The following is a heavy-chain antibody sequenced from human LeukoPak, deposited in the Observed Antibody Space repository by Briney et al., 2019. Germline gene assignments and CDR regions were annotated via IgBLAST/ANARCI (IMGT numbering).Heavy chain of an antibody. CDR2: TSAYNGYT. V-gene: IGHV1-18*01. CDR3: ARDLPADTGYETHDY. J-gene: IGHJ4*02. Sequence: ASVKVSCKTSGYTFTNYGISWVRQAPGQGLEWVGWTSAYNGYTDYAQKFQGRVTMTTDSSTSTAYMELRSLRSDDTAVYYCARDLPADTGYETHDYWGQGTLVTVSS. CDR1: GYTFTNYG. D-gene: IGHD5-12*01.